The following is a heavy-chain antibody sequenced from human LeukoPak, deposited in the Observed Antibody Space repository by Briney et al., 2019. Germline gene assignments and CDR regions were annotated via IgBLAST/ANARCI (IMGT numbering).Heavy chain of an antibody. CDR3: ARTSFGVVINH. D-gene: IGHD3-3*01. J-gene: IGHJ5*02. V-gene: IGHV4-61*01. Sequence: PSETLSLTCTVSGYSISSSYYWSWIQQPPGKGLEWIGYIYYSGSTNYNPSLKSRVTISVDTSKNQFSLKLSSVTAADTAVYYCARTSFGVVINHWGQGTLVTVSS. CDR1: GYSISSSYY. CDR2: IYYSGST.